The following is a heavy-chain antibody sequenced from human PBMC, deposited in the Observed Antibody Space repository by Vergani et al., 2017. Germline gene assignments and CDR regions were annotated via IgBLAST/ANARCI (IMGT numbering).Heavy chain of an antibody. Sequence: QLLESGGGLIQPGGSLSLSCAASGFTFNSYAMTWVRQAPGKGLEWGSGINNNGGSTYYADSVKGRFTISRDNSKNTLYRQMTDLRAEDTATYYCANVCGSTGEPYGGGAVDVWGHGTMVTVSS. V-gene: IGHV3-23*01. CDR2: INNNGGST. CDR3: ANVCGSTGEPYGGGAVDV. J-gene: IGHJ3*01. D-gene: IGHD3-16*01. CDR1: GFTFNSYA.